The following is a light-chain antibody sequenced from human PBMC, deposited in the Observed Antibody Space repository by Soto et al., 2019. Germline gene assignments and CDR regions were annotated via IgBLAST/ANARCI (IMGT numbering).Light chain of an antibody. CDR3: QHYGGSPPYT. Sequence: EIVLTQSPGTLSLSPGERATLSCRASQSFSGTYLAWYQQKPGQAPRLLMYDASSRATGIPDRFSGSGSGTDFTLTISRLEPEDFAVYYCQHYGGSPPYTFGQGTKLEIK. J-gene: IGKJ2*01. V-gene: IGKV3-20*01. CDR2: DAS. CDR1: QSFSGTY.